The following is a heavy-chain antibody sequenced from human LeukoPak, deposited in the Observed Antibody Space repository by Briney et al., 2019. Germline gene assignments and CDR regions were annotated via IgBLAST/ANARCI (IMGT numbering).Heavy chain of an antibody. CDR2: IYYSGST. CDR1: GGSISSGGYY. D-gene: IGHD5-24*01. Sequence: SETLSLTCTVSGGSISSGGYYWSWIRQHPGKGLEWIGYIYYSGSTYYNPSLKSRVTISVDTSKNQFSLKLSSVTAADTAVYYCARARGVVEMATLDWFDPWGQGTLVTVSS. CDR3: ARARGVVEMATLDWFDP. J-gene: IGHJ5*02. V-gene: IGHV4-31*03.